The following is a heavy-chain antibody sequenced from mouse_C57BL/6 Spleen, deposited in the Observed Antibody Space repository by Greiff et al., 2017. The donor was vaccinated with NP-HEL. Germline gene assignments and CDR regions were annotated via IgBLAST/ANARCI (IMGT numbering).Heavy chain of an antibody. D-gene: IGHD1-1*01. CDR3: ARENYYGSSYVAWFAY. CDR1: GFTFSDYG. CDR2: ISSGSSTI. J-gene: IGHJ3*01. Sequence: DVMLVESGGGLVKPGGSLKLSCAASGFTFSDYGMHWVRQAPEQGLEWVAYISSGSSTIYYADTVKGRFTISRDNAKNTLFLQMTSLRSEDTAMYYCARENYYGSSYVAWFAYWGQGTLVTVSA. V-gene: IGHV5-17*01.